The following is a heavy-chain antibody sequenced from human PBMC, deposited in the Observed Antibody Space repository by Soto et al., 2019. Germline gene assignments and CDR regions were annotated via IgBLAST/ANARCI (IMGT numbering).Heavy chain of an antibody. CDR2: IYYSGTT. CDR1: GGSISSGGYY. CDR3: ARDVTTKDFFDY. D-gene: IGHD1-1*01. V-gene: IGHV4-31*03. J-gene: IGHJ4*02. Sequence: PSETLSLTCTVSGGSISSGGYYRSWVRQFPGKGLEWIGYIYYSGTTHYNPSLKSRISMSIDTSKNQFSLRLNSVTAADTAVYYCARDVTTKDFFDYWGQGSPVTVSS.